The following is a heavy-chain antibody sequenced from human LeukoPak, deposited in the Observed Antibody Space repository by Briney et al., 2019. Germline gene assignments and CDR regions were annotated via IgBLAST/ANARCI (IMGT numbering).Heavy chain of an antibody. CDR2: INHSGST. D-gene: IGHD3-9*01. CDR3: ARREGYDILTGYYADY. J-gene: IGHJ4*02. Sequence: SETLSLTCAVYGGSFSGCYWSWIRQPPGKGLEWIGEINHSGSTNYNPSLKSRVTISVDTSKNQFSLKLSSVTAADTAVYYCARREGYDILTGYYADYWGQGTLVTVSS. CDR1: GGSFSGCY. V-gene: IGHV4-34*01.